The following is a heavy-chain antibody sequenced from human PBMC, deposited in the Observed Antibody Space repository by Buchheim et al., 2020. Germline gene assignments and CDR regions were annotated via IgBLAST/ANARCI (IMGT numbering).Heavy chain of an antibody. J-gene: IGHJ4*02. D-gene: IGHD3-22*01. Sequence: VQLVESGGGVVQPGRSLRLSCAASGFTVSSNYMSWVRQAPGKGLEWVSVIYSGGSTYYADSVKGQFTISRDNSKNTLYLQMNSLRAEDTAVYYCARGTYYYDSSGYVFDYWGQGTL. V-gene: IGHV3-66*02. CDR1: GFTVSSNY. CDR3: ARGTYYYDSSGYVFDY. CDR2: IYSGGST.